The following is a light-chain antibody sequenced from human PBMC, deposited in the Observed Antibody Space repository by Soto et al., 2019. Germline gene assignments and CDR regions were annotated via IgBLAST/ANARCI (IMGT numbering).Light chain of an antibody. J-gene: IGLJ3*02. CDR3: YSAADNNWV. CDR2: KDT. CDR1: VLTKRY. Sequence: SYELTQPSSVSVSPGQTARITCSGDVLTKRYVRWFQQKPGQAPVLVIFKDTQRPSGIPERFSGSSSGTIVTLTISGAQVEDEGDYYCYSAADNNWVFGGGTKLTVL. V-gene: IGLV3-27*01.